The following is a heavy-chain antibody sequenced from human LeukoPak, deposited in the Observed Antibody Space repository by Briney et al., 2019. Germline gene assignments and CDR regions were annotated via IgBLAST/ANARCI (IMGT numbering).Heavy chain of an antibody. V-gene: IGHV3-9*01. CDR3: AKGKKITVAWLFDC. Sequence: GRSLRLSCAASGFTFDDYAMHWVRQVPGKGLEWVSGISWNSGSIGYADSVKGRFTISRDNAKNSLYLHMNSLSAEDTALYYCAKGKKITVAWLFDCWGQGTLVTVSS. D-gene: IGHD6-19*01. CDR1: GFTFDDYA. CDR2: ISWNSGSI. J-gene: IGHJ4*02.